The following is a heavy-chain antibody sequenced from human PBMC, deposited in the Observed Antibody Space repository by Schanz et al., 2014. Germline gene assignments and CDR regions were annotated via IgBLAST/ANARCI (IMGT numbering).Heavy chain of an antibody. D-gene: IGHD3-10*01. Sequence: QLVESGGGLVQPGGSLRLSCEASGFTFSSFSMNWVRQAPGKGLEWVSYIRSDNNYIYYADSVKGRFTISRDNAKNSLFLQMNSLTAEDTAVYYCVREDMVRGIRAFDIWGQGTMVTVSS. V-gene: IGHV3-21*02. J-gene: IGHJ3*02. CDR2: IRSDNNYI. CDR3: VREDMVRGIRAFDI. CDR1: GFTFSSFS.